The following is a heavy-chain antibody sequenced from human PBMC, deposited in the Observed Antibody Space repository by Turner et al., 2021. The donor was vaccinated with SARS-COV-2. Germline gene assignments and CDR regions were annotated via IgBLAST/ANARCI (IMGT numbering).Heavy chain of an antibody. CDR3: GRDGRGSYEGSGYLDH. CDR2: VKYDGSGK. D-gene: IGHD3-22*01. J-gene: IGHJ4*02. CDR1: AFTFSSYG. Sequence: QVPRAASAGGVVQPGRSLILTGAASAFTFSSYGMYWVRQAPGKGMGWVSIVKYDGSGKNYEDSVKGRLTTTRVNTNNKLYLQMISLGAEDTAVLYCGRDGRGSYEGSGYLDHWGQGTLVTVSS. V-gene: IGHV3-33*01.